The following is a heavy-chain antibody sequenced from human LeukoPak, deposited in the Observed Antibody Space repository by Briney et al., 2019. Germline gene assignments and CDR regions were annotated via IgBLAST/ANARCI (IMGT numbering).Heavy chain of an antibody. Sequence: SQTLSLTCAISGDTVSSNTAAWIWIRQSPSRGLECLGRTYYRSKWYTEYAVSVKGRMTINVDTSKNQFSLQLNSVTPEDTAVYYCARDRGASGWLDYWDQGALVTVSS. CDR3: ARDRGASGWLDY. D-gene: IGHD6-19*01. V-gene: IGHV6-1*01. J-gene: IGHJ4*02. CDR1: GDTVSSNTAA. CDR2: TYYRSKWYT.